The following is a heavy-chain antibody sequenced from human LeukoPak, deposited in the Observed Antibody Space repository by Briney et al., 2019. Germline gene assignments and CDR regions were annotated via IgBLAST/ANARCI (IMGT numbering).Heavy chain of an antibody. J-gene: IGHJ1*01. CDR1: GYTFTSYG. Sequence: GASVKVSCKASGYTFTSYGISWVRQAPGQGLEWMGWISAYNGNTNYAQKLQGRVTMTTDTSTSTAYMELRSLRSDDTAVYYCARSLLFSIFSYFQHWGQGTLVTVSS. D-gene: IGHD3-9*01. CDR3: ARSLLFSIFSYFQH. CDR2: ISAYNGNT. V-gene: IGHV1-18*01.